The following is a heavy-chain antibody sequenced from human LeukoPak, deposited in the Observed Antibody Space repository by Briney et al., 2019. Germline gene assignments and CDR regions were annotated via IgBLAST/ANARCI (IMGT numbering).Heavy chain of an antibody. Sequence: SETLSLTCAVHGGSFSGYYWSWIRQPPGKGLEWIGEINHSGSTNYNPSLKSRVTISVDTSKNQFSLKLSSVTAADTAVYYCARGDRWLRFDYWGQGTLVTVSS. J-gene: IGHJ4*02. V-gene: IGHV4-34*01. CDR1: GGSFSGYY. CDR2: INHSGST. D-gene: IGHD5-12*01. CDR3: ARGDRWLRFDY.